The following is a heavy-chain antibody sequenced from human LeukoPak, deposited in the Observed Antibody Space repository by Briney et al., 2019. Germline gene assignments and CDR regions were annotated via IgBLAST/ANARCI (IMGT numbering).Heavy chain of an antibody. CDR1: GFTFSSHW. CDR2: ISSSSSYI. J-gene: IGHJ3*02. Sequence: GGSLRLSCAASGFTFSSHWIHWVRQAPGKGLEWVSSISSSSSYIYYADSVKGRFTISRDNAKNSLYLQMNSLRAEDTAVYYCARDPLAVAGTDYAFDIWGQGTMVTVSS. CDR3: ARDPLAVAGTDYAFDI. D-gene: IGHD6-19*01. V-gene: IGHV3-21*01.